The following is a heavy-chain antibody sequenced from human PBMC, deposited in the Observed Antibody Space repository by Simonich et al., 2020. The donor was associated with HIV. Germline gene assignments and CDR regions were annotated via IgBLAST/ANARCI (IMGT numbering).Heavy chain of an antibody. V-gene: IGHV4-34*01. CDR3: ARAGLTMVRGVPASFDV. Sequence: QVELQQWGAGLLKPSETLSLTCAVFHGSFSDYYWSWIRQPPGKGLEWIGEINHSGNTKYNPSLKSRVTIAVATAKNQFSLKLRSVTAADTAVYYCARAGLTMVRGVPASFDVWGQGTMVTVSS. CDR2: INHSGNT. CDR1: HGSFSDYY. J-gene: IGHJ3*01. D-gene: IGHD3-10*01.